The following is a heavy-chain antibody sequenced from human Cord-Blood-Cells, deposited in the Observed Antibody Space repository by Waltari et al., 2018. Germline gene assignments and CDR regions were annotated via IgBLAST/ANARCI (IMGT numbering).Heavy chain of an antibody. V-gene: IGHV4-34*01. CDR1: GGSFSGYY. CDR2: INHSGRT. J-gene: IGHJ3*02. Sequence: QVQLQQWGAGLLKPSETLSLTCAVYGGSFSGYYWSWIRQPPGKGLEWIGEINHSGRTNDNPSLKSRVTISVDTSKNQFSLKLSSVTAADTAVYYCARVSHGSSSCRDAFDIWGQGTMVTVSS. D-gene: IGHD6-13*01. CDR3: ARVSHGSSSCRDAFDI.